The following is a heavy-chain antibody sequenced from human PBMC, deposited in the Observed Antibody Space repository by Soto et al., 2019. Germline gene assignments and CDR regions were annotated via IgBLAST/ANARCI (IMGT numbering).Heavy chain of an antibody. D-gene: IGHD4-17*01. J-gene: IGHJ4*02. V-gene: IGHV3-11*06. CDR1: GFTFSDYY. Sequence: ESGGGLVKPGGSLRLSCAASGFTFSDYYMSWIRQAPGKGLEWVSYISSSSSYTNYADSVKGRFTISRDNAKNSLYLQMNSLRAEDTAVYYCASHTGPQYYFDYWGQGTLVTVSS. CDR3: ASHTGPQYYFDY. CDR2: ISSSSSYT.